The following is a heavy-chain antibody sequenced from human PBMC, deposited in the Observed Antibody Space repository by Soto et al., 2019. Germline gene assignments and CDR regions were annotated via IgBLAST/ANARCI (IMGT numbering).Heavy chain of an antibody. CDR3: ATDYYDSSGTNDAFDI. Sequence: GESLKISCNVSGYSFTTFWISWVRQMPEKGLEWMGRLDPADSFTNYSPSFQGHVTISVDKSINTAYLQWSSLKASDTAMYYCATDYYDSSGTNDAFDIWGQGXMVTVSS. CDR2: LDPADSFT. CDR1: GYSFTTFW. J-gene: IGHJ3*02. D-gene: IGHD3-22*01. V-gene: IGHV5-10-1*01.